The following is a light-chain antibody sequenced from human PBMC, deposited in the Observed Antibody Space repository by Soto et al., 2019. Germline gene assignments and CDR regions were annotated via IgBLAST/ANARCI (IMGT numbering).Light chain of an antibody. Sequence: DIVIAQSPDSLAVHLGERATIHCKSSQSVLYSSNNKTHLSWYLKKPGQPPQPLIYELSKRFSGVPDRFSASGSGTDFTLNISRVVAEDVGVFYCMENIQHPYILAQGAKVDI. CDR3: MENIQHPYI. CDR1: QSVLYSSNNKTH. V-gene: IGKV2D-29*01. CDR2: ELS. J-gene: IGKJ2*01.